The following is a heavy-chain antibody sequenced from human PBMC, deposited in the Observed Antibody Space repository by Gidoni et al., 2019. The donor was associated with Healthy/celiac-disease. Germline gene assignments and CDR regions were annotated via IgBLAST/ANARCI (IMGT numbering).Heavy chain of an antibody. CDR1: GFTFSRYS. V-gene: IGHV3-48*02. J-gene: IGHJ4*02. CDR3: ASFPRYTVTPGGY. D-gene: IGHD4-17*01. Sequence: LVESGGGLVQPGGSLRLSCAASGFTFSRYSMNWVRQDPGKGLEWVSYISSSSRTIYYADSLKGRFTISRDNAKNSLYLQMNSLRDEDTAVYYCASFPRYTVTPGGYWGQGTLVTVSS. CDR2: ISSSSRTI.